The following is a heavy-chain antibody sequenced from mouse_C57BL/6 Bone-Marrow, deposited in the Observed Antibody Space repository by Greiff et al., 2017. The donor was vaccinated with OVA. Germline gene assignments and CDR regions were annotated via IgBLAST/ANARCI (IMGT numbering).Heavy chain of an antibody. CDR1: GYTFTSYW. CDR3: ARSVRQPAYWYFDV. J-gene: IGHJ1*03. D-gene: IGHD6-1*01. Sequence: QVQLQQPGAELVKPGASVKLSCKAFGYTFTSYWMHWVKQRPGRGLEWIGRIDPNSGGTKYNEKFKSKATLTVDKPSSTAYMQLSSLTSKDSAVDYCARSVRQPAYWYFDVWGTGTTVTVSS. V-gene: IGHV1-72*01. CDR2: IDPNSGGT.